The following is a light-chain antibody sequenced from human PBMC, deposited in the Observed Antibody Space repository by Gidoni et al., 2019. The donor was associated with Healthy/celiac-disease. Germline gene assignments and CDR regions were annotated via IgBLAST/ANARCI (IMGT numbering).Light chain of an antibody. CDR3: QQYYSYPQT. CDR2: AAY. J-gene: IGKJ1*01. V-gene: IGKV1-8*01. CDR1: QGIRSY. Sequence: AIRMTQSPSSFSASTGDRVTITCRASQGIRSYLAWYQQKPGKAPKLLIYAAYTLQSGVPSRFSGSGSGTDFTLTISCLQSEDFATYYCQQYYSYPQTFXQXTKVEIK.